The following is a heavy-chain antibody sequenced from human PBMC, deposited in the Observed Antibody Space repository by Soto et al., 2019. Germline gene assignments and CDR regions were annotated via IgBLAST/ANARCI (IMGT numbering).Heavy chain of an antibody. D-gene: IGHD3-3*01. CDR1: GFTFSSYA. V-gene: IGHV3-23*01. CDR2: ISGSGGST. Sequence: PGGSLRLSCAASGFTFSSYAMSWVRQAPGKGLEWVSAISGSGGSTYYADSVKGRFTISRDNSKNTLYLQMNSLRAEDTAVYYCAKTYYDFWSGSQPFYYYYGMDVWGQGTTVTVSS. J-gene: IGHJ6*02. CDR3: AKTYYDFWSGSQPFYYYYGMDV.